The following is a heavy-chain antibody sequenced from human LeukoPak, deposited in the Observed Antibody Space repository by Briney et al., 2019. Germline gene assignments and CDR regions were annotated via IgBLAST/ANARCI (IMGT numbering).Heavy chain of an antibody. J-gene: IGHJ6*02. CDR2: IKSNTDGGTT. CDR1: GLSFTNAW. D-gene: IGHD3-10*01. CDR3: ASSNYYYYGMDV. Sequence: GGSLRLSCAAFGLSFTNAWMSWVRQAPGKGREWVGRIKSNTDGGTTDYAAPVKGRFTISRDDSKNTLDLQMNSLKTEDTAAYYCASSNYYYYGMDVWGQGTTVTVSS. V-gene: IGHV3-15*01.